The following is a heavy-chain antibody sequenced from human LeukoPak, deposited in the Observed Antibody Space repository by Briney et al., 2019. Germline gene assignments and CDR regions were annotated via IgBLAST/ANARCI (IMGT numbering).Heavy chain of an antibody. D-gene: IGHD3-22*01. Sequence: GGSLRLSCAASGFTFSSYSMNWVRQAPGKGLEWASSISSSSSYIYYADSVKGRFTISRDNAKNSLYLQMNSLRAEDTAVYYCASSYDSSGYYEWFDPWGQGTLVTVSS. J-gene: IGHJ5*02. CDR3: ASSYDSSGYYEWFDP. CDR1: GFTFSSYS. CDR2: ISSSSSYI. V-gene: IGHV3-21*01.